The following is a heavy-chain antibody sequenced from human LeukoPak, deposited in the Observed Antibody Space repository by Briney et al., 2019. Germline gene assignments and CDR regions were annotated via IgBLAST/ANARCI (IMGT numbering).Heavy chain of an antibody. CDR1: DGSISSGGYY. J-gene: IGHJ4*02. CDR3: ARARAGGLGTYYIDY. CDR2: IYYGGST. V-gene: IGHV4-31*03. D-gene: IGHD3-10*01. Sequence: SETLSLTCTVSDGSISSGGYYWSWIRQHPGKGLEWIGYIYYGGSTYSNPSLKSRVTISVDTSKNQFSLTLSSVTAADTAVYYWARARAGGLGTYYIDYWGQGTLVTGSS.